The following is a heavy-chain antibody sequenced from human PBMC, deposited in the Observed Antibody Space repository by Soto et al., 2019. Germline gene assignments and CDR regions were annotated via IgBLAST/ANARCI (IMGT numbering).Heavy chain of an antibody. J-gene: IGHJ4*02. D-gene: IGHD4-17*01. CDR2: ISAYNGNT. V-gene: IGHV1-18*01. CDR3: ARGGISGDYITPFDY. CDR1: GYSFTSYG. Sequence: GASVKVSCKASGYSFTSYGISWARQAPGQGLEWMGWISAYNGNTKYSQKFQGRVIITRDTSANTVYMDLSSLRSEDTAIYYCARGGISGDYITPFDYWGQGTLVTVSS.